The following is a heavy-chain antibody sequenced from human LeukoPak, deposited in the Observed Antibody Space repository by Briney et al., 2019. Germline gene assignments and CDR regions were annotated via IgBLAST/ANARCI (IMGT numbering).Heavy chain of an antibody. J-gene: IGHJ4*02. Sequence: PGGSLRLSCAASGFTFSTYAMGWVRQAPGKGLEWVSAISGSGGTTSYADSAKGRFTISRDNSKNTLDLQMNSLRAEDTALYYCARYNSGYDSWGQGTLVTVSS. CDR2: ISGSGGTT. D-gene: IGHD5-12*01. CDR3: ARYNSGYDS. V-gene: IGHV3-23*01. CDR1: GFTFSTYA.